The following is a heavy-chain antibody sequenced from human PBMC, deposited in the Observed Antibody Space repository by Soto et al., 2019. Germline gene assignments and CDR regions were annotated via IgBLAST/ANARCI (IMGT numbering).Heavy chain of an antibody. Sequence: QVQLVESGGGVVQPGRSLRLSCAASGFTFSSYGMHWVRQASGKGLEWVAVISYDGSNKYYADSVKGRFTISRDNSKNTLYLQMNSLRAEDTAVYYCAKVSDYYDSSGPDYWGQGTLVTVSS. J-gene: IGHJ4*02. CDR1: GFTFSSYG. CDR3: AKVSDYYDSSGPDY. D-gene: IGHD3-22*01. CDR2: ISYDGSNK. V-gene: IGHV3-30*18.